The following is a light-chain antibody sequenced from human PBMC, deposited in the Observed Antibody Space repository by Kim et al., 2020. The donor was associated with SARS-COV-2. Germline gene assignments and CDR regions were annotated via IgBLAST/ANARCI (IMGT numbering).Light chain of an antibody. CDR3: QSYDTRVSGSV. Sequence: KVRLSCPWSSSNIGAGYHVHWYTHLPPTAPTAFISRDVKRPSGVPDRFSGSRSGPSASLVISGLQVDDEGDYYCQSYDTRVSGSVFGGGTQLTVL. V-gene: IGLV1-40*01. CDR1: SSNIGAGYH. J-gene: IGLJ3*02. CDR2: RDV.